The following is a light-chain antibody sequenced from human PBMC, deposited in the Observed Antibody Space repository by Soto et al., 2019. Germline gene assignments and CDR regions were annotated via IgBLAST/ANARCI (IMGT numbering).Light chain of an antibody. CDR2: DAS. J-gene: IGKJ4*01. CDR1: QSVTSS. CDR3: QQRSTWPRT. V-gene: IGKV3-11*01. Sequence: EIVLTQSPGTLSLSPGERATLSCRASQSVTSSLVWYQQKPGQAPRLLMYDASNRATGIPARFCGSGSGTDFTLTISSLEPEDSAVYYCQQRSTWPRTFGGGTKVE.